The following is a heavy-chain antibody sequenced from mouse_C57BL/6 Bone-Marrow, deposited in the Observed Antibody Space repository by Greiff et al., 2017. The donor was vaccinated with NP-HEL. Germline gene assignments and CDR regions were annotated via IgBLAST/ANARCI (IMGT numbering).Heavy chain of an antibody. CDR1: GFTFSDYG. V-gene: IGHV5-15*04. CDR2: ISNLAYSI. Sequence: EVKVEESGGGLVQPGGSLKLSCAASGFTFSDYGMAWVRQAPRKGPEWVAFISNLAYSIYYADTVTGRFTIARENAKNTLYLEMSSLRSEDTAMYYCARQRIYYGYDGYFDVWGTGTTVTVSS. J-gene: IGHJ1*03. CDR3: ARQRIYYGYDGYFDV. D-gene: IGHD2-2*01.